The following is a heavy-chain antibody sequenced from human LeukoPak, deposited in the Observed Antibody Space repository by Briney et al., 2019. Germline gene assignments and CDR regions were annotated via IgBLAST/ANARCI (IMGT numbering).Heavy chain of an antibody. J-gene: IGHJ4*02. D-gene: IGHD3-22*01. V-gene: IGHV3-53*01. CDR3: ARLSDSSGYLGDFDY. CDR2: IYSGGST. Sequence: GGSLRLSCAASGFTVSSNYMSWVRQAPGKGLEWVSVIYSGGSTYYADSVKGRFTISRDNSKNTLYLQMNSLRAEDTAVYYWARLSDSSGYLGDFDYWGQGTLVTVSS. CDR1: GFTVSSNY.